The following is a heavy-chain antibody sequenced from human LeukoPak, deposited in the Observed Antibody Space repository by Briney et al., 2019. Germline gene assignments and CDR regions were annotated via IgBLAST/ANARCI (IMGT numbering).Heavy chain of an antibody. D-gene: IGHD3-22*01. Sequence: SVKVSCKASGGTFSSYAISWVRQAPGQGLEWMGGIIPIFGTANYAQKFQGRVTITTDESTSTAYMELSRLRSDDTAVYYCARAADYDSSGYPHFDYWGQGTLVTVSS. CDR3: ARAADYDSSGYPHFDY. J-gene: IGHJ4*02. V-gene: IGHV1-69*05. CDR2: IIPIFGTA. CDR1: GGTFSSYA.